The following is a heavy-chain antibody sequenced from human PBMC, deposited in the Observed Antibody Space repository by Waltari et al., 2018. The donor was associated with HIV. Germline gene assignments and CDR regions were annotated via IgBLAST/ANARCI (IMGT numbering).Heavy chain of an antibody. Sequence: VQLVQSGTEVKKPGESLTISCKASGYRVTTYWLAWVRQRPGKGLEWMGIGYPGDSETRYSPSFGGQVTISVDKSIATAYLQWSSLKASDSAVYYCARPGLAYCGGDCYYHFWGQGTLVSVSS. CDR1: GYRVTTYW. J-gene: IGHJ4*02. CDR3: ARPGLAYCGGDCYYHF. V-gene: IGHV5-51*01. D-gene: IGHD2-21*02. CDR2: GYPGDSET.